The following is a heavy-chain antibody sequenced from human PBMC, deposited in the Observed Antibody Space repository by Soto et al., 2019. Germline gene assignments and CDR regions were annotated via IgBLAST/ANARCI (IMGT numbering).Heavy chain of an antibody. V-gene: IGHV1-8*01. CDR1: GYTFTSYD. D-gene: IGHD1-7*01. CDR3: ASWRITGTMPLVGWFDP. Sequence: ASVKVSCKASGYTFTSYDINWVRQATGQGLEWMGWMNPNSGNTGYAQKFQGRVTMTRNTSISTAYMELSSLRSEDTAVYYCASWRITGTMPLVGWFDPWGQGTLVTVSS. CDR2: MNPNSGNT. J-gene: IGHJ5*02.